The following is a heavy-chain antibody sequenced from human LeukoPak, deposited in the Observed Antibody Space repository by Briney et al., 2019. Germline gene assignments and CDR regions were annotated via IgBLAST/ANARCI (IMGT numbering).Heavy chain of an antibody. CDR1: GYTFTTDY. D-gene: IGHD1-26*01. V-gene: IGHV1-2*04. CDR3: ARDIKSHGLGVGAFDI. J-gene: IGHJ3*02. CDR2: INPNSGGT. Sequence: GASVKVSCKASGYTFTTDYIHWVRQAPGQGLEWMGWINPNSGGTNYAQKFQGWVTMTRDTSISTAYMELSRLRSDDTAVYYCARDIKSHGLGVGAFDIWGQGTMVTVSS.